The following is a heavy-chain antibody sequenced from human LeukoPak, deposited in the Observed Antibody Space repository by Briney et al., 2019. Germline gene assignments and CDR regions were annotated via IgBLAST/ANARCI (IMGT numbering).Heavy chain of an antibody. CDR3: ARSLLAARPDLVY. CDR1: GGSISSYY. D-gene: IGHD6-6*01. J-gene: IGHJ4*02. CDR2: IYYSGNT. V-gene: IGHV4-59*01. Sequence: PSETLSLTCTVSGGSISSYYWSWLRQPPGKGLEWIGYIYYSGNTNYNPSLKSRVNISVDTSKNQFSLKLRSVTAADTAVYYCARSLLAARPDLVYWGQGTLVTVSS.